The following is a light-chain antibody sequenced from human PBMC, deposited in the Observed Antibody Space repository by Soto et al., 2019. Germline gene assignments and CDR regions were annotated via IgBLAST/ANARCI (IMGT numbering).Light chain of an antibody. V-gene: IGKV1-39*01. J-gene: IGKJ1*01. Sequence: DIQITQSPSSLSASVGDRVTITCRASQSISSYLNWYQQKPGKAPKLLIYAASSLQSGVPSRFSGSGSGTDFTLTISSLQPEDFATYDCQQSYSTPLTCGQGTKVDIK. CDR1: QSISSY. CDR2: AAS. CDR3: QQSYSTPLT.